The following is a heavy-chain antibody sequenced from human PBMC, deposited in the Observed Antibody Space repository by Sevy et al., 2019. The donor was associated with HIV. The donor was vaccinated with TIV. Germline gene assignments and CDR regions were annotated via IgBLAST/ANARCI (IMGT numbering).Heavy chain of an antibody. V-gene: IGHV3-64D*06. CDR3: VPITMIQGLIPNAFDI. J-gene: IGHJ3*02. D-gene: IGHD3-10*01. CDR1: GFTFSSFA. CDR2: ISSDGTNT. Sequence: GGSLRLSCSASGFTFSSFALHWVRQAPGKGLEYVSGISSDGTNTFYAGSVKGRFTISRDNSKNTLYLQMRGLRAEDTAMYYCVPITMIQGLIPNAFDIWGQGTMVTVSS.